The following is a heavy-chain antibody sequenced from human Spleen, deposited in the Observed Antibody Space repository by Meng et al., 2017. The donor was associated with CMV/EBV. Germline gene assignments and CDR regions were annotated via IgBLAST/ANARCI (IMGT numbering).Heavy chain of an antibody. CDR2: IRYDGSNK. V-gene: IGHV3-30*02. Sequence: GGSLRLSCATSGFIFSTFAMHWVRQAPGKGLEWVAFIRYDGSNKYYADSVKGRFTISRDNSKNTLYLQMNSLRAEDTAVYYCAKDRYCSSTSCYHRNHYYYGMDVWGQGTTVTVSS. D-gene: IGHD2-2*01. CDR1: GFIFSTFA. CDR3: AKDRYCSSTSCYHRNHYYYGMDV. J-gene: IGHJ6*02.